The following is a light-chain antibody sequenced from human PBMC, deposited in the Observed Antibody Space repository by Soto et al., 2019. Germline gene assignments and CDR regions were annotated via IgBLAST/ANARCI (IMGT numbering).Light chain of an antibody. V-gene: IGKV3-15*01. CDR3: QQYNNWWT. CDR2: GTS. Sequence: EVVMTQSPATLSVSPGERATLSCRASQSVSNNLAWYQQKPGQAPRLLIYGTSTRATGIPARFSGSGSGTEFTLTISSLQSENFAVYSFQQYNNWWTFAQGPKVKIK. CDR1: QSVSNN. J-gene: IGKJ1*01.